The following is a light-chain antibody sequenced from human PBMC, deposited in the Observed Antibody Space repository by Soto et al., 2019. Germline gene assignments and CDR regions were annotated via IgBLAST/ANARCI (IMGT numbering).Light chain of an antibody. CDR1: QGIGSF. CDR3: QQLGNYPRT. CDR2: DAS. J-gene: IGKJ3*01. Sequence: IPLTQSPSFLSASVGDRVTITCRASQGIGSFLAWYQQKPGKAPKLLIYDASTLQSGVPSRFSGSESGTEFTLTITSLQADDFATYYCQQLGNYPRTFGPGTKVDVK. V-gene: IGKV1-9*01.